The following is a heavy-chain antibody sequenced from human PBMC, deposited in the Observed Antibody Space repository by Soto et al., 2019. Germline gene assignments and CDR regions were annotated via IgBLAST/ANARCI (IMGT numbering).Heavy chain of an antibody. D-gene: IGHD6-6*01. Sequence: QVQLQQWGAGLLKPSETLSLTCAIYGGSFSSYYWTFIRQPPGEGLEWIGDINDSGSTNYNPSLKSRVTLAVDTSKNQFSLKISSVTAADAALYYCARKHGAGRRMWFDPWGQGTLVTVSS. CDR2: INDSGST. V-gene: IGHV4-34*02. CDR1: GGSFSSYY. CDR3: ARKHGAGRRMWFDP. J-gene: IGHJ5*02.